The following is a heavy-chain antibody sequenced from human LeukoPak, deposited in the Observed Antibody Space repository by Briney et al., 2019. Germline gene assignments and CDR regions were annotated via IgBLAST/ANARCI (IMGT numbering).Heavy chain of an antibody. J-gene: IGHJ4*02. CDR2: IKQDGSEK. D-gene: IGHD3-16*01. CDR3: ARDGFGTGSN. CDR1: GLTFSNYW. V-gene: IGHV3-7*03. Sequence: GGSLRLSCAASGLTFSNYWMDWVRQAPGKGLEWVANIKQDGSEKNYVDSVKGRFIITRDNAKNSLYLQMNTLRADDTAVYYCARDGFGTGSNWGQGTLVTVSS.